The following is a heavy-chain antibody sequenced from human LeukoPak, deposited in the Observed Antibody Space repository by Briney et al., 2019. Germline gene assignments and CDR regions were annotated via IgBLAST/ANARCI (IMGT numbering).Heavy chain of an antibody. J-gene: IGHJ6*02. D-gene: IGHD2-15*01. V-gene: IGHV4-59*08. Sequence: SETLSLTCTVSGGSISSYYWSWIRQPPGKGLEWIGYIYYSGSTNYNPSLKSRVTISVDTSKNQFSLKLSSVTAADTAVYYCARQYCGGGSCYRDYYYGMDVWGQGTTVTVSS. CDR3: ARQYCGGGSCYRDYYYGMDV. CDR2: IYYSGST. CDR1: GGSISSYY.